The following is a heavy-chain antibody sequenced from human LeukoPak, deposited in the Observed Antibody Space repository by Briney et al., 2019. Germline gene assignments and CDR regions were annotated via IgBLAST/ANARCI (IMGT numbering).Heavy chain of an antibody. V-gene: IGHV3-53*01. CDR1: GFTVSSNY. CDR2: IYSDGST. D-gene: IGHD5-18*01. Sequence: GGSLRLSCAASGFTVSSNYMSWVRQAPGKGLEWVSVIYSDGSTYYADSVKGRFTISRDNSKNTLYLQMNSLRAEDTAVYYCARAVHGYSYVLDYWGQGTLVTVSS. CDR3: ARAVHGYSYVLDY. J-gene: IGHJ4*02.